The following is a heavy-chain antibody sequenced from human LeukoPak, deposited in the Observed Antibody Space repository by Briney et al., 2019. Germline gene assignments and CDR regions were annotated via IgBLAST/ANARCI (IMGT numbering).Heavy chain of an antibody. Sequence: ASVKVSCKVSGYTLTELSMHWVRQAPGKGLEWMGGFDPEDGETIYAQKFQGRVTMTEDTSTDTAYMELSSLRSEDTAVYYCVVLRPYSSGWYRWYWGQGTLVTVSS. D-gene: IGHD6-19*01. CDR2: FDPEDGET. J-gene: IGHJ4*02. CDR3: VVLRPYSSGWYRWY. V-gene: IGHV1-24*01. CDR1: GYTLTELS.